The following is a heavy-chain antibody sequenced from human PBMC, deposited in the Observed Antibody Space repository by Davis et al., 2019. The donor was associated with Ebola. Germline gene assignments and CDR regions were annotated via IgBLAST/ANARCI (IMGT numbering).Heavy chain of an antibody. CDR3: ARHVFRGSPSDY. V-gene: IGHV4-34*01. J-gene: IGHJ4*02. CDR1: GGSFSGHY. Sequence: MPSETLSLTCAVYGGSFSGHYWSWIRQPPGKGLEWIGEINHSGSTNYNPSLKSRVTISVDTSKNQFSLKLSSVTAADTAVYYCARHVFRGSPSDYWGQGTLVTVSS. D-gene: IGHD1-26*01. CDR2: INHSGST.